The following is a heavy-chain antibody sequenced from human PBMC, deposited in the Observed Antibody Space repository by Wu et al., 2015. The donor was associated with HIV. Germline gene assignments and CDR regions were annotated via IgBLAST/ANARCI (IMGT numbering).Heavy chain of an antibody. CDR1: GGTFSSYA. CDR2: ISAYNGNT. CDR3: ARAVGGYYNNFDY. Sequence: QVQLVQSGAEVKKPGSSVKVSCKASGGTFSSYAISWVRQAPGQGLEWMGWISAYNGNTNYAQNLQGRVTMTTDTSTSTAYIELRTLRSDDTAMYYCARAVGGYYNNFDYWGQGTLVTVSS. V-gene: IGHV1-18*01. J-gene: IGHJ4*02. D-gene: IGHD3-22*01.